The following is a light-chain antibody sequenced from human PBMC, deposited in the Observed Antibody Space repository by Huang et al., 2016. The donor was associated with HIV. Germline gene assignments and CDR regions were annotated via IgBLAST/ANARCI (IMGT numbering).Light chain of an antibody. CDR1: QRILYNSDKKNY. Sequence: DIVMTQSPDSLAVSLGERATINCKSSQRILYNSDKKNYLAWYQQQPGQPPKPLIYWASTRESGVPDRFSGSGSGTDFTLTISSLQAGDVAVYYCQQYYGSPPTFGQGTKVEIK. J-gene: IGKJ1*01. V-gene: IGKV4-1*01. CDR3: QQYYGSPPT. CDR2: WAS.